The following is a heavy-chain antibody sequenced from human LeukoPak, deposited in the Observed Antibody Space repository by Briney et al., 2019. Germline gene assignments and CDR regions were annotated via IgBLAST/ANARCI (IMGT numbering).Heavy chain of an antibody. Sequence: GGSLRLSCAASGFTFSNAWMNWVRQAPGKGLEWVGRIKSKTDGGTTDYAAPVKGRFTISRDDSKNTLYLQMNSLKTEDTAVYCCMGGSNNYYYYYGMDVWGQGTTVTVSS. CDR2: IKSKTDGGTT. CDR3: MGGSNNYYYYYGMDV. D-gene: IGHD2-15*01. V-gene: IGHV3-15*07. CDR1: GFTFSNAW. J-gene: IGHJ6*02.